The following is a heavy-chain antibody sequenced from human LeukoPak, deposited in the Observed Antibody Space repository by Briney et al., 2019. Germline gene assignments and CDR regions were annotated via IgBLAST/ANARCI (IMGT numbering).Heavy chain of an antibody. J-gene: IGHJ4*02. CDR2: ISYDGSNK. CDR1: GFTFSSYA. V-gene: IGHV3-30*04. D-gene: IGHD2-15*01. CDR3: AKGVCSGGSCYSPLDY. Sequence: GGSLRLSCAASGFTFSSYAMHWVRQAPGKGLEWVAVISYDGSNKYYADSVKGRFTISRDNSKNTLYLQMNSLRAEDTAVYYCAKGVCSGGSCYSPLDYWGQGTLVTVSS.